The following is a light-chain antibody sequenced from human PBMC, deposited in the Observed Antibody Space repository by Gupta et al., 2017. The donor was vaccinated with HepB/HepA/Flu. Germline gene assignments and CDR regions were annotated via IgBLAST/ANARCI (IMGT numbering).Light chain of an antibody. CDR2: KDS. CDR1: ALPKKY. V-gene: IGLV3-16*01. CDR3: LSADSSGTDQGV. J-gene: IGLJ3*02. Sequence: SYELTQPPSVSVSLGQMARITCSGEALPKKYAYWYQQKPGQFPVLVIYKDSERRSGIPERVSGSSSGTIVTLTISGVQAEDEADYYCLSADSSGTDQGVFGGGTKLTVL.